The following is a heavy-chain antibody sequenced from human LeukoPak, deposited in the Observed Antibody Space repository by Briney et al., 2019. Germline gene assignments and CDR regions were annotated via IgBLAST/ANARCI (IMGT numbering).Heavy chain of an antibody. CDR3: ATLNQLPTFADY. J-gene: IGHJ4*02. CDR2: IYYSGST. CDR1: GGSISSSSYY. D-gene: IGHD2-2*01. Sequence: SETLSLTCTVSGGSISSSSYYWGWIRQPPGKGLEWIGGIYYSGSTYYNPSLKSRVTISVDTSKNQFSLKLSSVTAADTAVYYCATLNQLPTFADYWGQGTLVTVSS. V-gene: IGHV4-39*07.